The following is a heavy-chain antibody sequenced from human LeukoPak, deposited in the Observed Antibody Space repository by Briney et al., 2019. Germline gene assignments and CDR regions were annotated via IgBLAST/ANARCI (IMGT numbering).Heavy chain of an antibody. CDR3: ARASFLEWQTENWFDP. J-gene: IGHJ5*02. CDR1: GGAISSYY. V-gene: IGHV4-59*08. CDR2: IYYSGTT. D-gene: IGHD3-3*02. Sequence: PSETLSLTCTISGGAISSYYWSWIRQPPGKGLEWLGYIYYSGTTNYNPSLKGRVTISVDTSKNQFSLKLSSVTAADTAVYYCARASFLEWQTENWFDPWGQGTLVTVSS.